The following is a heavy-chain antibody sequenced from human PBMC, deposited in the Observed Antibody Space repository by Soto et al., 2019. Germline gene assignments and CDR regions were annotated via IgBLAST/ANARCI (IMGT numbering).Heavy chain of an antibody. V-gene: IGHV4-4*07. J-gene: IGHJ3*02. D-gene: IGHD1-26*01. CDR3: ARVRRTVGSLPLGAFDM. Sequence: QVQLQESGPGLVKPSETLSLTCNVSGGSISTYYWSWVRQPAGRTLEWIGRVYTSWSTNYNPSLKSRVTMSVDTSKTQFSLKLSSVTAADTAVYYCARVRRTVGSLPLGAFDMWGQGTMVTVAS. CDR1: GGSISTYY. CDR2: VYTSWST.